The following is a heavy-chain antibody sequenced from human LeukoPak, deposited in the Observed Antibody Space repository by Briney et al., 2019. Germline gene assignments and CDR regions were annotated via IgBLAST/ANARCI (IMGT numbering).Heavy chain of an antibody. CDR2: IYPDDSDT. CDR3: ARTMEQLGSAFDTFDI. CDR1: GYSFTTYW. D-gene: IGHD6-13*01. J-gene: IGHJ3*02. Sequence: GESLKISCKGSGYSFTTYWIGWVRQMPGKGLEWMGIIYPDDSDTRYSPSFQGQVTIPADNSISTAYLQWSSLKASDTAMYYCARTMEQLGSAFDTFDIWGQGTMVTVSS. V-gene: IGHV5-51*01.